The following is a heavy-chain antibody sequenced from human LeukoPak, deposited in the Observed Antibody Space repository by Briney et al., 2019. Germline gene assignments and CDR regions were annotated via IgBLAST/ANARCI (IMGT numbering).Heavy chain of an antibody. J-gene: IGHJ4*02. CDR2: ISPYNGNT. CDR1: GYTFPNFN. V-gene: IGHV1-18*01. Sequence: GASVKVSCRTSGYTFPNFNIAWVRQAPGQGLEWVGWISPYNGNTKYAQKFQGRVTMTTDTSTSTAYIELRSLTFDDTAIYYCARDGYFDYWGQGTLVTVSS. CDR3: ARDGYFDY.